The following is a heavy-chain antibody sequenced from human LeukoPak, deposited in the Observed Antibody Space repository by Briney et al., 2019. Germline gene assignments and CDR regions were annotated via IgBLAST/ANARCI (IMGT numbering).Heavy chain of an antibody. Sequence: PSETLSLTCTVSGGSISGYYWTWIRQPPGKGLEWIAYIYYSGTTNYSPSLKSRVTISVDTSKNQFSLNLSSVTAADTAVYFCARDRGSAGGFDYWGQGILVTVSS. V-gene: IGHV4-59*01. CDR3: ARDRGSAGGFDY. J-gene: IGHJ4*02. D-gene: IGHD3-10*01. CDR1: GGSISGYY. CDR2: IYYSGTT.